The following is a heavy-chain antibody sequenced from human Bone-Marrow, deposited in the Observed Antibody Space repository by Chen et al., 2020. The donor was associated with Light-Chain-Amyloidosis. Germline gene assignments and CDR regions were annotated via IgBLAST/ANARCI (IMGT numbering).Heavy chain of an antibody. Sequence: EVQLMETGGGMIQPGGSLRLSCAVSGFSVSSNYMGWVRQAPGKGLEWASLFHTGVTTYYTDSVKGRFTISRDNSKNTLYLQMNSLRAEDTAVYYCARDVLCSSSNTCNDYWGQGTLVTVSS. V-gene: IGHV3-53*02. CDR2: FHTGVTT. CDR3: ARDVLCSSSNTCNDY. D-gene: IGHD2-2*01. CDR1: GFSVSSNY. J-gene: IGHJ4*02.